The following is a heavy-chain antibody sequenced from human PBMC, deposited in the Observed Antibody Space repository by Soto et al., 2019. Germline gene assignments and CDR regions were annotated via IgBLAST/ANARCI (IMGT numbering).Heavy chain of an antibody. J-gene: IGHJ5*02. CDR3: ARAKVGVPAARFGPYPCDP. CDR2: INHSGST. D-gene: IGHD2-2*01. CDR1: GGSFSGYY. Sequence: QVQLQQWGAGLLKPSETLSLTCAVYGGSFSGYYWSWIRQPPGQGLEWIGEINHSGSTNYNPSLKSRVNKSVDTSKHQFSLKLSSVTAADTAVYYCARAKVGVPAARFGPYPCDPWGQGTLVTVSS. V-gene: IGHV4-34*01.